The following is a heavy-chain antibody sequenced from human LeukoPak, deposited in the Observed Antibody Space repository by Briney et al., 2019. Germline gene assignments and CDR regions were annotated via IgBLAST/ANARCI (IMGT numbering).Heavy chain of an antibody. J-gene: IGHJ4*02. V-gene: IGHV4-59*12. CDR2: IYYSGST. D-gene: IGHD6-19*01. CDR1: GGSISSYY. CDR3: ASTAGMRDY. Sequence: SETLSPTCTVSGGSISSYYWSWIRQPPGKGLEWIGYIYYSGSTNYNPSLKSRVTISVDTSKNQFSLKLSSVTAADTAVYYCASTAGMRDYWGQGTLVTVSS.